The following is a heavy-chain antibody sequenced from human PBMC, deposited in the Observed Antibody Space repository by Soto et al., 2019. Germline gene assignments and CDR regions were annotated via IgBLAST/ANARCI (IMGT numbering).Heavy chain of an antibody. CDR2: ISSSSSTI. CDR3: ARVRPVLLGPNDAFDI. J-gene: IGHJ3*02. D-gene: IGHD1-26*01. V-gene: IGHV3-48*02. Sequence: EVQLVESGGGLVQPGGSLRLSCAASGFTFSSYSMNWVRQAPGKGLGWVSYISSSSSTIYYADSVKGRFTISRDNAKNSLYLQMNSLRDEDTAVYYCARVRPVLLGPNDAFDIWGQGTMVTVSS. CDR1: GFTFSSYS.